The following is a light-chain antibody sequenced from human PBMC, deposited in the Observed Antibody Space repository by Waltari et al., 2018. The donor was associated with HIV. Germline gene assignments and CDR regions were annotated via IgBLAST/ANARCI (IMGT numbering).Light chain of an antibody. J-gene: IGLJ1*01. CDR3: AAWDDSPYV. CDR1: SSNIGSNY. V-gene: IGLV1-47*01. CDR2: RNI. Sequence: QSVLTQSPSASGTPGQRVTISCSGSSSNIGSNYVYWYQQLPGTAPKLCTYRNIPRPSGVHDRFSGSKSGTSASLAINGLRSEDEADYYCAAWDDSPYVFGTGTKVTVL.